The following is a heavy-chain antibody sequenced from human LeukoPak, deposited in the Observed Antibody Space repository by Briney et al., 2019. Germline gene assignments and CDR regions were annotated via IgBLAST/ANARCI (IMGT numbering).Heavy chain of an antibody. Sequence: GGSLRLSCAASGFTFSDYYMSWIRQAPGKGLEWVSYISSSSSYTNYADSVKGRFTISRDNAKNSLYLQMNSLRAEDTAVYYCARGSESSSWSRNADYFQHWGQGTLVTVSS. V-gene: IGHV3-11*06. J-gene: IGHJ1*01. CDR3: ARGSESSSWSRNADYFQH. CDR2: ISSSSSYT. CDR1: GFTFSDYY. D-gene: IGHD6-13*01.